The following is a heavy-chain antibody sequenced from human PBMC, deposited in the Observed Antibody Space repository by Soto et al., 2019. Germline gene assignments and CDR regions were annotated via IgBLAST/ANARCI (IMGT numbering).Heavy chain of an antibody. D-gene: IGHD2-2*01. CDR3: EKGGQLLTEGGGY. CDR2: ISWNSGRI. J-gene: IGHJ4*02. Sequence: EVQLVESGGGLVQPGRSLRLSCAASGFTFDDYAMHWVRQAPGKGREWVSGISWNSGRIGYADSVKGRFTISRDNAKNTLYLQMTSLRAEYTALSYCEKGGQLLTEGGGYWGQGTLVTVSS. CDR1: GFTFDDYA. V-gene: IGHV3-9*01.